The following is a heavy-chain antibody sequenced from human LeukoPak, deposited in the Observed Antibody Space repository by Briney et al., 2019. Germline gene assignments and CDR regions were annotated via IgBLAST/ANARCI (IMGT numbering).Heavy chain of an antibody. CDR2: IYYSGST. J-gene: IGHJ4*02. CDR1: GGSISSSYY. Sequence: KASETLSLTCAVSGGSISSSYYWSWIRQPPGKGLEWIGYIYYSGSTNYNPSLKSRVTISVDTSKNQFSLKLSSMTAADTAVYYRARLPRISRSGVAASPFDYWGQGTLVTVSS. D-gene: IGHD1-26*01. V-gene: IGHV4-59*08. CDR3: ARLPRISRSGVAASPFDY.